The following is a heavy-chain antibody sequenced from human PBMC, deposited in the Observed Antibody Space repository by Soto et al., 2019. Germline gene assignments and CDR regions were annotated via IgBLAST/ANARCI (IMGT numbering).Heavy chain of an antibody. J-gene: IGHJ5*02. CDR2: IIPIFGTG. CDR3: AREVGDTLNWVQP. D-gene: IGHD3-16*01. Sequence: QVQLVQSGAEVKKPGSSVKVSCKASGGTFSSYAISWVRQAPGQGLEWMGGIIPIFGTGNYAQKLQGRVTITADESTSTAYMELRSLRSEDTAVEYCAREVGDTLNWVQPGGQGELVTVSS. V-gene: IGHV1-69*01. CDR1: GGTFSSYA.